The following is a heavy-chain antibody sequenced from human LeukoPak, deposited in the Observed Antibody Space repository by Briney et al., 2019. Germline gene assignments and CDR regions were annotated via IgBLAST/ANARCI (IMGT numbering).Heavy chain of an antibody. J-gene: IGHJ4*02. Sequence: GGSLRLSCAASGFTFSSYWMTWVRQAPGKGLESVAKVNEDGSQQYYVDSVKGRFTISRDNAKKSPYLQMNSLRADDTAFYYCARKGSYFDYWGQGTLVTVSS. CDR2: VNEDGSQQ. CDR1: GFTFSSYW. CDR3: ARKGSYFDY. V-gene: IGHV3-7*03.